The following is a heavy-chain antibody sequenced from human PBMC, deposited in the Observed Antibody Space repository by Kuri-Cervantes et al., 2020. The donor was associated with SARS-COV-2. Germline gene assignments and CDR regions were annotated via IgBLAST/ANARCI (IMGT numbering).Heavy chain of an antibody. Sequence: ESLKISCAIYGGSLSGSYLSWIRQSPGKRLEWIGEVNHNGGANYNPSLRSRVTISVDTSKNQFSLKLSSVTAADTAVYYCARPGGFLDVWGKGTTVTVSS. D-gene: IGHD4-23*01. J-gene: IGHJ6*04. CDR2: VNHNGGA. CDR1: GGSLSGSY. CDR3: ARPGGFLDV. V-gene: IGHV4-34*01.